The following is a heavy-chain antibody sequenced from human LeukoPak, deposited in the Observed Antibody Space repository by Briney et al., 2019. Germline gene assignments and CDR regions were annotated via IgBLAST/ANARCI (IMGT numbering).Heavy chain of an antibody. Sequence: GRSLRLSCAASGFTFDDYAMHWVRQAPGKGLEWVSGISWNSGSIGYADSVKGRFTISRDNAKNSLYLQMNSLRAEDTAVYYCARATRLDYYDRSGGESYYFDYWGQGTLVTVSS. V-gene: IGHV3-9*01. CDR2: ISWNSGSI. J-gene: IGHJ4*02. CDR1: GFTFDDYA. CDR3: ARATRLDYYDRSGGESYYFDY. D-gene: IGHD3-22*01.